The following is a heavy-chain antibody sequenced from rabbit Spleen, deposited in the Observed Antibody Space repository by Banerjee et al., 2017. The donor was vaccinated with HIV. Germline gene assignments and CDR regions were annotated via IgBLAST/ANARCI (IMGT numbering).Heavy chain of an antibody. CDR3: ARSGHVGGDYIWDL. Sequence: QQQLVESGGGLVKPGASLTLTCKASGFSFSDRDVMCWVRQAPGKGLEWIACINTYTVKSVYASWATGRFTFSRTSSTTVTLQMTSLTAADTAAYFCARSGHVGGDYIWDLWGPGTLVTVS. J-gene: IGHJ4*01. CDR1: GFSFSDRDV. D-gene: IGHD1-1*01. CDR2: INTYTVKS. V-gene: IGHV1S45*01.